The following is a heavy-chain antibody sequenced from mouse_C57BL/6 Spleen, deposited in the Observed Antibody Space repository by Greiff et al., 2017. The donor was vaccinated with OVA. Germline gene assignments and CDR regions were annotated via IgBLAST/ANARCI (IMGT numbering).Heavy chain of an antibody. Sequence: VQLQQSGAELVRPGASVTLSCKASGYTFTDYEMHWVKQTPVHGLEWIGAIDPETGGTAYNQKFKGKAILTADKSSSTAYMELRSLTSEDSAVYYCTGNGPSSCAYWGQGTLVTVSA. V-gene: IGHV1-15*01. D-gene: IGHD2-10*02. CDR1: GYTFTDYE. J-gene: IGHJ3*01. CDR2: IDPETGGT. CDR3: TGNGPSSCAY.